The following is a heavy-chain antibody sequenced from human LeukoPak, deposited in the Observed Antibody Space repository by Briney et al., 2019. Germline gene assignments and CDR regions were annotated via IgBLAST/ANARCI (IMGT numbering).Heavy chain of an antibody. CDR2: IIPIFGTA. CDR3: ARDELNAFDI. D-gene: IGHD1-26*01. J-gene: IGHJ3*02. CDR1: GGTFSSYA. V-gene: IGHV1-69*06. Sequence: ASVKVSCTASGGTFSSYAISWVRQAPGQGLEWMGGIIPIFGTANYAQKFQGRVTITADKSTSTAYMELSSLRSEDTAVYYCARDELNAFDIWGQGTMVTVSS.